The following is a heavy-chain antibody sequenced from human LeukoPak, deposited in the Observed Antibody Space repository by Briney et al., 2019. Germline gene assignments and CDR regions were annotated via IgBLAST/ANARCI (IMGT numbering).Heavy chain of an antibody. J-gene: IGHJ4*02. Sequence: GGSLRLSCAASGFTFDDYGMSWVRQAPGEGLLLVSRINSDGGSTSYADSVRGRFTISRDNAKNTLYLQMNSLRADDTAVYYCARPVAGTFAPLDSWGQGTLVTVSS. V-gene: IGHV3-74*01. CDR1: GFTFDDYG. CDR3: ARPVAGTFAPLDS. D-gene: IGHD6-19*01. CDR2: INSDGGST.